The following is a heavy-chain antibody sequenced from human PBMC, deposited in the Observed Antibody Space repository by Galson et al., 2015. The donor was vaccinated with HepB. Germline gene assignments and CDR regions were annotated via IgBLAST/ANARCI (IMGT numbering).Heavy chain of an antibody. V-gene: IGHV3-53*01. Sequence: SLRLSCAASGFTVSSNYMSWVRQAPGKGLEWVSVIYSGGSTYYADSVKGRFTISRDNSKNTLYLQMNSLRAEDTAVYYCAREDQRFFYDYWGQGTLVTVSS. CDR3: AREDQRFFYDY. J-gene: IGHJ4*02. CDR2: IYSGGST. CDR1: GFTVSSNY. D-gene: IGHD3-3*01.